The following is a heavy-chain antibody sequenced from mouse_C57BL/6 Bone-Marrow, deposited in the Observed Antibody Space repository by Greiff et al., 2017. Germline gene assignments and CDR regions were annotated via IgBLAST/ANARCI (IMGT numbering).Heavy chain of an antibody. Sequence: QVQLQQPGAELVRPGTSVKLSCKASGYTFTSYWMHWVKQRPGQGLEWIGVIDPSDSYTNYNQKFKGKATLTVDTSSSTAYMQLSSLTSEDSAVYYCARRDYYGTPYYIDYWGQGTTLTVSS. CDR3: ARRDYYGTPYYIDY. J-gene: IGHJ2*01. CDR1: GYTFTSYW. D-gene: IGHD1-1*01. CDR2: IDPSDSYT. V-gene: IGHV1-59*01.